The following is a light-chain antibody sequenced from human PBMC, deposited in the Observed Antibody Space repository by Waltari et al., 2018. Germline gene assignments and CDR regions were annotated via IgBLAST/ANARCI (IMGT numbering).Light chain of an antibody. CDR2: DVS. J-gene: IGLJ2*01. V-gene: IGLV2-14*01. CDR1: SRDVGGYNL. Sequence: QSALTQPASVSGSPGQSITISCTGTSRDVGGYNLVSWYQQHPVKAPKLMIYDVSNRPSGVSNRFSGSKSGNTASLTISGLQAEDEADYYCSSYTSSSTLVFGGGTKLTVL. CDR3: SSYTSSSTLV.